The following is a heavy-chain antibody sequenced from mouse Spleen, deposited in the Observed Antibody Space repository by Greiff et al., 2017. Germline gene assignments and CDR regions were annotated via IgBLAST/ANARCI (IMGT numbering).Heavy chain of an antibody. Sequence: VQLKQSGPGLVKPSQSLSLTCSVTGYSITSGYYWKWIRQFPGNKLEWMGYISYDGSNNYNPSLKNRISITRDTSKNQFFLKLNSVTTEDTATYYCARGGYYAMDYWGQGTSVTVSS. V-gene: IGHV3-6*01. CDR3: ARGGYYAMDY. J-gene: IGHJ4*01. CDR2: ISYDGSN. CDR1: GYSITSGYY.